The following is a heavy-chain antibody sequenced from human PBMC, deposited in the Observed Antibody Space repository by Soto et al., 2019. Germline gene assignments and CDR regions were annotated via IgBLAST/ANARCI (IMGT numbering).Heavy chain of an antibody. CDR1: GFTFSAYW. V-gene: IGHV3-7*01. CDR3: ARLRGDYFDN. CDR2: IKQDGSET. Sequence: EVQLVESGGGLVQPGGSLRLSCVASGFTFSAYWMTWVRQAPGQGLEWLANIKQDGSETHDLDGRFAISRDNAQNSLCLQRSSLRAEDTAVYYCARLRGDYFDNWGQGTLVTVSS. J-gene: IGHJ4*02.